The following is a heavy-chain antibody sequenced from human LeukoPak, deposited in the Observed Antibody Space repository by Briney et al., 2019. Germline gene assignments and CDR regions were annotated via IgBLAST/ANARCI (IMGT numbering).Heavy chain of an antibody. CDR1: GYTFTRYY. D-gene: IGHD3-10*01. CDR3: ARDSGYYGSGRNNWFDP. V-gene: IGHV1-46*01. CDR2: INPSGGST. Sequence: ASVKVSCKASGYTFTRYYMHWVRQAPGQGLEWMGVINPSGGSTTYAQKFQGRVTMTRDTSTSTVYMELSSLRSDDTAVYYCARDSGYYGSGRNNWFDPWGQGTLVTVSS. J-gene: IGHJ5*02.